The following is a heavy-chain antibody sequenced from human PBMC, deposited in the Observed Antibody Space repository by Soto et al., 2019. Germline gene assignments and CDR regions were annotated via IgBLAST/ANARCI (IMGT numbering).Heavy chain of an antibody. Sequence: GGPLRLPCAPSGSPFSSYSINWVPKAPGKGLEWVSSISSSSSYIYYADSVKGRFTIARDNAKNSLYLQMNSLRAEDTAVYYCARDQKYCSGGSCYVGDYWGQGTLVTVSS. V-gene: IGHV3-21*01. CDR2: ISSSSSYI. D-gene: IGHD2-15*01. CDR1: GSPFSSYS. CDR3: ARDQKYCSGGSCYVGDY. J-gene: IGHJ4*02.